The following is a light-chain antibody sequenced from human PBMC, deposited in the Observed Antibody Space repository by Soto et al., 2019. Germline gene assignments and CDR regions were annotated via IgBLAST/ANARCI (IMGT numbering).Light chain of an antibody. Sequence: EIVFTHSPGTLSLSPGEGATLSCSDSQSISSSYLAWYQQKPGQAPRLLIYGASTRATGIPARFSGSGSGTDFTLTIIRLEPEDFAVYYCQQYDNSPWTFGQGTKVDIK. CDR1: QSISSSY. J-gene: IGKJ1*01. CDR3: QQYDNSPWT. V-gene: IGKV3-20*01. CDR2: GAS.